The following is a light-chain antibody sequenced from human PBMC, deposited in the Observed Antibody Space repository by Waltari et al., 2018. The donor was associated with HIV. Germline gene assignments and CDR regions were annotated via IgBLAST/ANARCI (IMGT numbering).Light chain of an antibody. CDR2: DAS. CDR3: QQYDNLPFT. J-gene: IGKJ3*01. CDR1: QDISNY. V-gene: IGKV1-33*01. Sequence: DIQMTQSPSSLSASVGDRVTNTCQASQDISNYLNWYQQKPGKAPKLLIYDASNLETGVPSRFSGSGSGTDFTFTISSLQPEDIATYYCQQYDNLPFTFGPGTKVDIK.